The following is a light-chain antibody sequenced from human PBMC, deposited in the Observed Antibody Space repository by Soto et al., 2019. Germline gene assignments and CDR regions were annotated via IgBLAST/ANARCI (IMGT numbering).Light chain of an antibody. CDR2: DVS. V-gene: IGLV2-14*01. CDR3: SSHTSSSTLVV. Sequence: QSALTQPASVSGSPGQSITISCTGTSSDVGGYNYVSWYQQRPGKAPKLMIYDVSNRPSGVSNRFSGAKSGNTASLTISGLQAEDEADYYCSSHTSSSTLVVFGGGTKLTVL. CDR1: SSDVGGYNY. J-gene: IGLJ2*01.